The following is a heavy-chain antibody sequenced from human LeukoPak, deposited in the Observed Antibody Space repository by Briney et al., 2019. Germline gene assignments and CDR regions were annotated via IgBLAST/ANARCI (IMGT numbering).Heavy chain of an antibody. CDR2: LGTAGDT. V-gene: IGHV3-13*01. J-gene: IGHJ6*02. Sequence: PGGSLRLSCAASGFTLSSRDMHWVRKGTGEGLEWVATLGTAGDTYYPDSVKGRFTISRDDAKNSLFLQMNSLGAEDTAVYYCAKEDDAGLYGMDVWGQGTTVIVSS. CDR3: AKEDDAGLYGMDV. D-gene: IGHD3-10*01. CDR1: GFTLSSRD.